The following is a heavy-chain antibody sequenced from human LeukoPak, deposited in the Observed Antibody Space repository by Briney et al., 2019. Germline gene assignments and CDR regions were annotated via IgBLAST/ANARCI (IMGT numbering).Heavy chain of an antibody. D-gene: IGHD6-19*01. CDR3: ARNPDSSGPLDY. V-gene: IGHV1-24*01. J-gene: IGHJ4*02. CDR1: GYTLTELS. Sequence: GASVKVSCKVSGYTLTELSMHWVRQAPGKGLEWMGGFDPEDGETIYAQKFQGRVTITADKSTSTAYMELSSLRSEDTAVYYCARNPDSSGPLDYWGQGTLVTVSS. CDR2: FDPEDGET.